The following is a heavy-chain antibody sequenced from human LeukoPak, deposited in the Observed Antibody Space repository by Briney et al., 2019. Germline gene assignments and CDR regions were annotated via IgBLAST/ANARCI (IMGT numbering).Heavy chain of an antibody. CDR2: IIPIFGTA. CDR3: ATEGVGLTDAFDI. D-gene: IGHD1-14*01. J-gene: IGHJ3*02. Sequence: ASVKVSCKASGGTFSSYAISWVRQAPGQGLEWMGRIIPIFGTANYAQKFQGRVTINADKSTSTAYMELSSLRSEDTAVYYCATEGVGLTDAFDIWGQGTMVTVSS. CDR1: GGTFSSYA. V-gene: IGHV1-69*06.